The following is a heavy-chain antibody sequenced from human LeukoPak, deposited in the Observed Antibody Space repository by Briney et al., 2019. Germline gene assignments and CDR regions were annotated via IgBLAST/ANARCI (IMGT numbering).Heavy chain of an antibody. V-gene: IGHV4-31*03. Sequence: SETLSLTCTVSGGSISSGGYYWSWIRQHPGKGLEWIGYIYYSGSTYYNPSLKSRVTISVDTSKNQFSLKLSSVTAADTAVYYCARDANGSGRSGYYFDYWGQGTLGNVSS. CDR3: ARDANGSGRSGYYFDY. D-gene: IGHD3-10*01. CDR2: IYYSGST. CDR1: GGSISSGGYY. J-gene: IGHJ4*02.